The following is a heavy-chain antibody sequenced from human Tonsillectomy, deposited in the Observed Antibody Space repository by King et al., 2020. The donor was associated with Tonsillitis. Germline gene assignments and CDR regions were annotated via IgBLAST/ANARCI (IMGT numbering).Heavy chain of an antibody. CDR3: GRQRNLWYNYGSFNY. V-gene: IGHV4-39*01. J-gene: IGHJ4*02. CDR2: INYSGRA. Sequence: LQLQESGPGLVKSSETLSLMCTVSGGSISSSTYYWGGIRQPPGKGREWIVSINYSGRAYYNPSLKSRVTITVDTSKNQFSLKVTSVTAADTAVYYCGRQRNLWYNYGSFNYWGQGTLVTVSS. CDR1: GGSISSSTYY. D-gene: IGHD3-10*01.